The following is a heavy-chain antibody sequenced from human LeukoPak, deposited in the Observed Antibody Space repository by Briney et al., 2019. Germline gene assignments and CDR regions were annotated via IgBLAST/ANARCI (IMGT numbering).Heavy chain of an antibody. V-gene: IGHV3-33*03. CDR1: GFTFSNYG. CDR2: IWYGESNK. Sequence: GGSLRLSCAASGFTFSNYGMNWVRQAPGKGLEWVAVIWYGESNKYYADSVKGRFTISRDNAKNTLYLQMNSLRAEDTAVYYCISSNPTSDYWGQGTLVTVSS. D-gene: IGHD1-14*01. J-gene: IGHJ4*02. CDR3: ISSNPTSDY.